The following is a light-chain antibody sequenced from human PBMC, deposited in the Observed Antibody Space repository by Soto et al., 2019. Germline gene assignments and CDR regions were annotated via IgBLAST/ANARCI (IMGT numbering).Light chain of an antibody. CDR3: QQYGSSPPRWT. Sequence: EIVLTQSPGTLSLSPGERATLSCRASQSVSSSYLAWYQQKLGQAPRLLMYGASSRATGIPDRFSGSGSGTDFTLTITRREPEGFVVYSCQQYGSSPPRWTFGQGTRVEIK. V-gene: IGKV3-20*01. J-gene: IGKJ1*01. CDR2: GAS. CDR1: QSVSSSY.